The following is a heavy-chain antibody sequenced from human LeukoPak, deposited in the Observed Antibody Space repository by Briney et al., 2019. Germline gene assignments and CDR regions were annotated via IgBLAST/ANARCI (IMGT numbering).Heavy chain of an antibody. V-gene: IGHV3-21*01. J-gene: IGHJ4*02. CDR1: GFTFSSYS. D-gene: IGHD3/OR15-3a*01. Sequence: PGGSLRLSCAASGFTFSSYSMNWVRQAPGKGLEWVSYISSSSSYIYYADSVEGRFTISRDNAKNSLYLQMNSLRAEDTAVYYCARAFGLTDYWGQGTLVTVSS. CDR2: ISSSSSYI. CDR3: ARAFGLTDY.